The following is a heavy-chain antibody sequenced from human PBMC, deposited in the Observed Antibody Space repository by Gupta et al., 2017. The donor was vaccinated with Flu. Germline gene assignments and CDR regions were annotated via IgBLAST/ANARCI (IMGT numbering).Heavy chain of an antibody. V-gene: IGHV1-2*02. D-gene: IGHD1-14*01. CDR2: INPNSGGT. J-gene: IGHJ4*02. Sequence: QALLVQSGAEVKEPGASVKISCKASRYTFTGNYLHWVRQAPGQGLEWMGWINPNSGGTSYAQEFQGRVTMTRDTSISTAHMELSGLRSDDTAVYYCARVPTGGSPENWGQGTLVTVSS. CDR1: RYTFTGNY. CDR3: ARVPTGGSPEN.